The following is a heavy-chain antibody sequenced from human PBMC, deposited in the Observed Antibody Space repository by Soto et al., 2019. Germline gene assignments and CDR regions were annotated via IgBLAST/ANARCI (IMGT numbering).Heavy chain of an antibody. V-gene: IGHV4-31*03. J-gene: IGHJ4*02. Sequence: QVQLQESGPGLVKPSQTLSLTCTVSGGSISSGGYYWSWIRQHPGKGLEWIGYIYYSGSTYYNPSLKSRVTISVDTSKNQCSLKLSSVTAADTAVDYCARAKIAAAPSFFDYWGQGTLVTVSS. CDR2: IYYSGST. CDR1: GGSISSGGYY. CDR3: ARAKIAAAPSFFDY. D-gene: IGHD6-13*01.